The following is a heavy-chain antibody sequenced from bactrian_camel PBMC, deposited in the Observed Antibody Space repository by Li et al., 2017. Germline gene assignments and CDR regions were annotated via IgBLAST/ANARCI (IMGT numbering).Heavy chain of an antibody. V-gene: IGHV3S53*01. CDR1: GYTGSGSC. D-gene: IGHD1*01. J-gene: IGHJ4*01. CDR2: VDGDGST. CDR3: VRDGPPECFRVPPYSYY. Sequence: HVQLVESGGGSVQAGGSLRLSCAASGYTGSGSCMGWFRQVPGQKREGVAIVDGDGSTVYVDSVKGRFTISRDNAKSALYLQMDNLKPEDTAKYYCVRDGPPECFRVPPYSYYWGQETQVTVS.